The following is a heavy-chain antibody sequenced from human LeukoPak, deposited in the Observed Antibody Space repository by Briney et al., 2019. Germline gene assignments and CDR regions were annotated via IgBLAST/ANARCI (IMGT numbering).Heavy chain of an antibody. J-gene: IGHJ4*02. CDR2: ISSGVST. CDR1: GFTVSSNY. Sequence: SGGSLRLSCAASGFTVSSNYMSWVRQAPGKGLERVSVISSGVSTYYADSVKGRFTISRDNSKNTLYLQMNSLRAEDTAVYYCARRNYDILTGYYYFDYRGQGTLVTVSS. CDR3: ARRNYDILTGYYYFDY. D-gene: IGHD3-9*01. V-gene: IGHV3-66*01.